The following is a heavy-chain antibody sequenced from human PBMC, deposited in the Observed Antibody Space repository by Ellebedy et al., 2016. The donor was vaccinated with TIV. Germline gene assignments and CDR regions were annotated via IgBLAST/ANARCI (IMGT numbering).Heavy chain of an antibody. D-gene: IGHD3-16*02. CDR3: ARDGGIGGVIAETTPSYYYGMDV. Sequence: GESLKISCAASGFTFSDYYMSWIRQAPGKGLEWVSYIGSSGSNTNYADSVKGRFTVSRDNAKNSLDLHMTSLRAEDTAVYFCARDGGIGGVIAETTPSYYYGMDVWGQGTTVTVSS. CDR2: IGSSGSNT. CDR1: GFTFSDYY. J-gene: IGHJ6*02. V-gene: IGHV3-11*01.